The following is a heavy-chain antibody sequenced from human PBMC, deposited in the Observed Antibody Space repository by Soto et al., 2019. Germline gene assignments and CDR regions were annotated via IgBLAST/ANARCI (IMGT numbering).Heavy chain of an antibody. D-gene: IGHD3-10*01. CDR3: VRDVSVSSGSFGGY. J-gene: IGHJ4*02. CDR2: ISTYTGNT. CDR1: GYTFNTYG. Sequence: QVQLVQSGPELKKPGAAVRVSCKASGYTFNTYGLSWVRQAPGQGLEWMGWISTYTGNTDYPQRFQGRVTMDTDTSTSTAYLDLRSLTSEDTAVYYCVRDVSVSSGSFGGYWGQGPLVTVSS. V-gene: IGHV1-18*01.